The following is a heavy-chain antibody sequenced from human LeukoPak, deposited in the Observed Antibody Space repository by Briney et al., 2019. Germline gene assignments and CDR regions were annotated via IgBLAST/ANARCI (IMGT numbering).Heavy chain of an antibody. Sequence: GGSLRLSCAASGFSFRSHGMNWVRQAPGKGLEWVSGISPRGDITYYKDSVRGRFTISRDNFKNTVSLQLDSLRAEDTAMYYCAKDDDWGRFNHWGQGTLVTVSS. J-gene: IGHJ1*01. D-gene: IGHD3-16*01. V-gene: IGHV3-23*01. CDR2: ISPRGDIT. CDR1: GFSFRSHG. CDR3: AKDDDWGRFNH.